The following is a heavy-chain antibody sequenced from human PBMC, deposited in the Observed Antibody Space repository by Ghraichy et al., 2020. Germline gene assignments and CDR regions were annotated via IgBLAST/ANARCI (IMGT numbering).Heavy chain of an antibody. CDR3: ARPTKVDDILTGYYSYYFDY. Sequence: ASVKVSCKASGYTFTSYYMHWVRQAPGQGLEWMGIINPSGGSTSYAQKFQGRVTMTRDTSTSTVYMELSSLRSEDTAVYYCARPTKVDDILTGYYSYYFDYWGQGTLVTVSS. D-gene: IGHD3-9*01. V-gene: IGHV1-46*03. CDR2: INPSGGST. J-gene: IGHJ4*02. CDR1: GYTFTSYY.